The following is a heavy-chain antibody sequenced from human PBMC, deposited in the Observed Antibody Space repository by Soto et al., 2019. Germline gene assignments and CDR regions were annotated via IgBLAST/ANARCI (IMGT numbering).Heavy chain of an antibody. V-gene: IGHV1-69*01. Sequence: QVQLVQSGAEVKKPGSSGKVSCKTSGVSFNNNGIGWVRQAPGHGLGWMGGVSPPFRTSNYARKFQGRISITADASTGTVNMELSSLTSEDTAQYYCARVLYYGSGSYSPYGMDVWGQGTTVTVSS. CDR3: ARVLYYGSGSYSPYGMDV. CDR1: GVSFNNNG. CDR2: VSPPFRTS. D-gene: IGHD3-10*01. J-gene: IGHJ6*02.